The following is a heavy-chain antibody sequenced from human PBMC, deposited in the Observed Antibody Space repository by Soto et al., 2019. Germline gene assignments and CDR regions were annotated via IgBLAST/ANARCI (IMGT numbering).Heavy chain of an antibody. D-gene: IGHD3-10*01. Sequence: GGSLRLSCSASGFTFSSYAMNWVRQAPGKGLEWVSVVSNSGDYTYYADSVKGRFTISRDNSKNTLYLQMSSLRADDTAVYYCAKVMSGFYYYMDVWGKGTTVTVSS. J-gene: IGHJ6*03. CDR2: VSNSGDYT. CDR3: AKVMSGFYYYMDV. V-gene: IGHV3-23*01. CDR1: GFTFSSYA.